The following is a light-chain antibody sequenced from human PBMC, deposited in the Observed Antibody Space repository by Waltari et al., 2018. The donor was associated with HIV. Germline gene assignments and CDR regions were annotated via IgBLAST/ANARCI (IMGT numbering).Light chain of an antibody. CDR3: QQYNSYSAT. CDR1: QSISSW. J-gene: IGKJ2*01. V-gene: IGKV1-5*03. CDR2: NAS. Sequence: DIQLHPSPSTLSASVGDRVTSTCRASQSISSWFAWYQQKPGKAPKLLIYNASSLESGVPSRFSGSGSGTEFTLTISSLQPDDFATYYCQQYNSYSATFGQGTKLEIK.